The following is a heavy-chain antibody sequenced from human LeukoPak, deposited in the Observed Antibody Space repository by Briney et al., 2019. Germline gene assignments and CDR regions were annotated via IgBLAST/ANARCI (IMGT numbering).Heavy chain of an antibody. D-gene: IGHD1-7*01. CDR3: ARGLRRYNWNYERATPREYYFDY. CDR1: GGSFSGYY. CDR2: INHSGST. J-gene: IGHJ4*02. V-gene: IGHV4-34*01. Sequence: PSETLSLTCAVYGGSFSGYYWSWIRQPPGKGLEWIGEINHSGSTNYNPSLKSRVTISVDTSKNQFSLKLSSVTAADTAVYYCARGLRRYNWNYERATPREYYFDYWGQGTLVTVSS.